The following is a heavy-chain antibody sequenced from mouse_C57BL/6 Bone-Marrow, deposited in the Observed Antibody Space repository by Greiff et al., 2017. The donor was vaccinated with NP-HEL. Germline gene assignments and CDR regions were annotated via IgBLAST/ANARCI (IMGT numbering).Heavy chain of an antibody. J-gene: IGHJ4*01. Sequence: VQLVESGPELVKPGASVKISCKASGYTFTDYYINWVKQRPGQGLEWIGWIFPGSGSTYYNEKFKGKATLTVDKSSSTAYMLLSSLTSEDSAVYFCASYDKYYYAMDYWGQGTSVTVSS. D-gene: IGHD2-12*01. CDR2: IFPGSGST. CDR3: ASYDKYYYAMDY. V-gene: IGHV1-75*01. CDR1: GYTFTDYY.